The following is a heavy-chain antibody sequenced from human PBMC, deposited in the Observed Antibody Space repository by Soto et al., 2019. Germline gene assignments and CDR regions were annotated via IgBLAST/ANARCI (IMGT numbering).Heavy chain of an antibody. D-gene: IGHD3-22*01. Sequence: NPSETLSLTFTVPDGSINGYFWSWIRQPPGKGLEWIGYIHYSGATKLRSSLKSRLDISLDTSENQFSLKLTSVTAADTAVYYCARVLVSARYEASGYDTFDVWGQGTMVTVSS. V-gene: IGHV4-59*01. CDR2: IHYSGAT. CDR1: DGSINGYF. J-gene: IGHJ3*01. CDR3: ARVLVSARYEASGYDTFDV.